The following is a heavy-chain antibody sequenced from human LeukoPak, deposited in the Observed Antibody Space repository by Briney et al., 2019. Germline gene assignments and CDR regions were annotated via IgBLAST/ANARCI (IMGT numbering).Heavy chain of an antibody. CDR3: ARGPPNWGYDY. Sequence: ASVKVSCKASGYTFTAFYMHWVRQAPGQGLEWMGRINPNSGGTKYAQKFQGRVTMTTDTSINTAYLELSRLRSDDTAVYYCARGPPNWGYDYWGPGTLVTVSS. CDR1: GYTFTAFY. V-gene: IGHV1-2*06. D-gene: IGHD7-27*01. CDR2: INPNSGGT. J-gene: IGHJ4*02.